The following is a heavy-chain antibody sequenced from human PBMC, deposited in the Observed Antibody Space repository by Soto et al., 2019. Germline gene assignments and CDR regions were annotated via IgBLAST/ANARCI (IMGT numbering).Heavy chain of an antibody. J-gene: IGHJ6*02. D-gene: IGHD6-13*01. Sequence: QLQLQESGPGLVKPSETLSLTCTVSGDSIRSSSYWGWIRQPPGKGLEWIGSIYRTGNTYYNPSLNGQVTISVDTSMNQFSLNVISVTAADTAVYYCRRSSRYSTDVWGQGTTVTVSS. V-gene: IGHV4-39*01. CDR2: IYRTGNT. CDR1: GDSIRSSSY. CDR3: RRSSRYSTDV.